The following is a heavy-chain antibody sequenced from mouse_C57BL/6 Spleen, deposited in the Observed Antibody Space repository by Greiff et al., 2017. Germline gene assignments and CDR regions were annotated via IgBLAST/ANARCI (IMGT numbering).Heavy chain of an antibody. CDR3: ARDPHGYGDFDY. CDR1: GFTFSDYY. D-gene: IGHD2-2*01. CDR2: INYDGSST. J-gene: IGHJ2*01. Sequence: EVKVVESEGGLVQPGSSMKLSCTASGFTFSDYYMAWVRQVPEKGLEWVANINYDGSSTYYLDSLKSRFIISRDNAKNILYLQMSSLKSEETATYNCARDPHGYGDFDYWGQGTTLTVSS. V-gene: IGHV5-16*01.